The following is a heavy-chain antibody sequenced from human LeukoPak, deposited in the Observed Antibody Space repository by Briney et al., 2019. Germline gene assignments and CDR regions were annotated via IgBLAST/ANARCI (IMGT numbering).Heavy chain of an antibody. CDR2: IKSKTDGGTT. CDR3: TTDYSNSPNFDY. J-gene: IGHJ4*02. D-gene: IGHD4-11*01. CDR1: GFTFSNAW. V-gene: IGHV3-15*01. Sequence: PGGSLRLSCAASGFTFSNAWMSWVRQAPGKGLEWVGRIKSKTDGGTTDYAAPVKGRFTISRDDSKNTLYLQMNSLKTEDTAAYYCTTDYSNSPNFDYWGQGTLVTVSS.